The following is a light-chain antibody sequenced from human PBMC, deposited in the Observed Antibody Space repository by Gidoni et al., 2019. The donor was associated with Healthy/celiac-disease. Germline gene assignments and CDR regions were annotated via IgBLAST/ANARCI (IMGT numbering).Light chain of an antibody. CDR2: AAS. Sequence: IQMTHPPSSLSASVGDRVTITSRASQSISSYLTWYQQKPGKAPKLLIYAASSLQSWVPSRFSGSGSGTDFTITISSLQPEDFATDYCQQSYSTPLTFGHGTKVDIK. V-gene: IGKV1-39*01. CDR3: QQSYSTPLT. CDR1: QSISSY. J-gene: IGKJ3*01.